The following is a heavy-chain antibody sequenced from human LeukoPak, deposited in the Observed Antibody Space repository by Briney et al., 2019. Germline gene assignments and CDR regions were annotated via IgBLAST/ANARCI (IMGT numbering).Heavy chain of an antibody. J-gene: IGHJ6*04. Sequence: QAGGSLRLSCAASGLTLSGYTMNWVRQAPGKGLEWVSSISSSTTYIYYADSLKGRFTVSRDNAKNSLYLQMNSLRAEDTAVYYCAELGITMIGGVWGKGTTVTISS. CDR3: AELGITMIGGV. D-gene: IGHD3-10*02. V-gene: IGHV3-21*01. CDR2: ISSSTTYI. CDR1: GLTLSGYT.